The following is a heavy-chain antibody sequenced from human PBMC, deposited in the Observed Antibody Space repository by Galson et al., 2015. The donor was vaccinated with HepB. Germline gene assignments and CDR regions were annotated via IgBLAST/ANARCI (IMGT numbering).Heavy chain of an antibody. J-gene: IGHJ4*02. D-gene: IGHD3-3*02. CDR1: GGSFSGYY. CDR3: ARARIRRYYFDY. CDR2: INHSGST. V-gene: IGHV4-34*01. Sequence: SETLSLTCAVDGGSFSGYYWSWIRQPPGKGLEWIGEINHSGSTNYDPSLKSRVTISVDTSKNQFSLKLSSVTAADTAVYYCARARIRRYYFDYWGQGTLVTVSS.